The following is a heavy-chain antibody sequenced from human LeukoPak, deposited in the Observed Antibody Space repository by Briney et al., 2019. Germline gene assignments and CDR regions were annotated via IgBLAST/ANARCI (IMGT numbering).Heavy chain of an antibody. CDR3: ARAGTGRWQWHLIDY. CDR1: GFTFNTYW. D-gene: IGHD6-19*01. J-gene: IGHJ4*01. V-gene: IGHV3-7*01. CDR2: IKQDGSEK. Sequence: PGGSLRLSCAASGFTFNTYWMTWVRQAPGKGLEWVANIKQDGSEKYYADSVRGRVTISRDNTKNSLFLQMNSLRVDDSAVYYCARAGTGRWQWHLIDYWGQGILVTVSS.